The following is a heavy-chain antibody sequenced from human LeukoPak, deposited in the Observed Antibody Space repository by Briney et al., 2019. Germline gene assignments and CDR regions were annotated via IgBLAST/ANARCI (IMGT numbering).Heavy chain of an antibody. CDR2: ISRSSRYI. J-gene: IGHJ4*02. Sequence: GGSLTLSCAASGFTFSSYSMNWVRPAPGKGLEWASSISRSSRYIYNADSVKGRLTISRDNANNSLYLEMNSLRAEDTAVYYCAGGAQGYGDCSGYFEYWGQGSLVTVSS. CDR3: AGGAQGYGDCSGYFEY. D-gene: IGHD4-17*01. CDR1: GFTFSSYS. V-gene: IGHV3-21*01.